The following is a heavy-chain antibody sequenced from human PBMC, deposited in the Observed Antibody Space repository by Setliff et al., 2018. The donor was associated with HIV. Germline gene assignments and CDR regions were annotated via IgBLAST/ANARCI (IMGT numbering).Heavy chain of an antibody. CDR3: AKCSEMLGTPATSSGYYCGWFDP. CDR2: ISGFNGNT. CDR1: GGTFSSYA. J-gene: IGHJ5*02. Sequence: ASVKVSCKTSGGTFSSYAVSWVRQAPGQGLEWMGWISGFNGNTKYGQSFQGRVTMTTDTSTSTVYMELRSLRSDDTAVYYCAKCSEMLGTPATSSGYYCGWFDPWGQGTLVTVSS. D-gene: IGHD3-22*01. V-gene: IGHV1-18*01.